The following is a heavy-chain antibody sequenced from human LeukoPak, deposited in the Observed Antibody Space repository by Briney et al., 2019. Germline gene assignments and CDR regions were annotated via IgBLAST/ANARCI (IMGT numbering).Heavy chain of an antibody. V-gene: IGHV1-2*02. CDR1: GYTFTGYY. D-gene: IGHD3-3*01. CDR3: ARDEELEY. CDR2: INPNSGGT. J-gene: IGHJ4*02. Sequence: ASVKVSCKASGYTFTGYYMHWVRQAPGQGGEWRGWINPNSGGTNYAQKFQGRVTTTRDTSISTAYMELSRLRSDDTAVYYCARDEELEYWGQGTLVTVSS.